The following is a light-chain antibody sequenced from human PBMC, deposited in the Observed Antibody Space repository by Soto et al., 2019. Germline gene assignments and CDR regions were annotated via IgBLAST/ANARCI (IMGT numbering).Light chain of an antibody. CDR2: EVS. J-gene: IGLJ2*01. Sequence: QSVLPQPASVSGSPGQSITISCTGSSSDVGGYKYVSWYQQHPGKAPKLMIFEVSNRPSGVSNRFSGSKSGNTASLTISGLPAEDEGDYYCCSYTGGTTLVCGGGTKVTVL. CDR1: SSDVGGYKY. V-gene: IGLV2-14*01. CDR3: CSYTGGTTLV.